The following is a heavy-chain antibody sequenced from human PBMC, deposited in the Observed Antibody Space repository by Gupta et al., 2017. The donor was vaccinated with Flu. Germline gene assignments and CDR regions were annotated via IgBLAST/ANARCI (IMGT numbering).Heavy chain of an antibody. CDR3: ARDRTPGFLYGMDI. CDR2: FDPEDGKT. J-gene: IGHJ6*02. V-gene: IGHV1-24*01. CDR1: GDTLNEFS. Sequence: QVQLLQSGPEVKKPGASVKVSCKVSGDTLNEFSMHWVRQTPGRGLEWMGGFDPEDGKTIYAQKFHGSLILTEDTSTDTAYMELSSLHSDDTAVYYCARDRTPGFLYGMDIWGQGTTVTVSS.